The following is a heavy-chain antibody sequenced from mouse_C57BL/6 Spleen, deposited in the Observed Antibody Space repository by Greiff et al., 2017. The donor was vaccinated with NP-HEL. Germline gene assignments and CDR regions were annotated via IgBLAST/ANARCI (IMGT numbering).Heavy chain of an antibody. CDR2: IDPSDSYT. CDR3: ARRRVPRGYFDY. Sequence: QVQLQQPGAELVMPGASVKLSCKASGYTFTSYWMHWVKQRPGQGLEWIGEIDPSDSYTNYNQKFKGKSTLTVDKSSSTAYMQLSSLTSEDSAVYYCARRRVPRGYFDYWGQGTTLTVSS. J-gene: IGHJ2*01. D-gene: IGHD3-1*01. CDR1: GYTFTSYW. V-gene: IGHV1-69*01.